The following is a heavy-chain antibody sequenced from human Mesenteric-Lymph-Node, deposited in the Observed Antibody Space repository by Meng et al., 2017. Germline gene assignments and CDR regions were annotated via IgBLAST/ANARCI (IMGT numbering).Heavy chain of an antibody. CDR1: GFTFSDHN. J-gene: IGHJ3*02. V-gene: IGHV3-72*01. Sequence: GESLKISCAASGFTFSDHNMDWVRQAPGKGLEWAVRSRKKLHSYTTECAASVKVRFIISRDDSKSSLYLQMNSLKSEDTAVYYCTRGRSAVTDQIDAFDIWGQGTVVTVSS. D-gene: IGHD6-19*01. CDR3: TRGRSAVTDQIDAFDI. CDR2: SRKKLHSYTT.